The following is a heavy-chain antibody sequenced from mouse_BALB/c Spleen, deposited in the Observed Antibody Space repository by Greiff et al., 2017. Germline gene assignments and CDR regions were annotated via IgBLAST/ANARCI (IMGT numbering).Heavy chain of an antibody. Sequence: DVKLVESGGGLVKPGGSLKLSCAASGFTFSSYAMSWVRQTPEKRLEWVASISSGGSTYYPDSVKGRFTISRDNARNILYLQMSSLRSEDTAMYYCARGYYDYDGFAYWGQGTLVTVSA. CDR3: ARGYYDYDGFAY. J-gene: IGHJ3*01. CDR1: GFTFSSYA. V-gene: IGHV5-6-5*01. D-gene: IGHD2-4*01. CDR2: ISSGGST.